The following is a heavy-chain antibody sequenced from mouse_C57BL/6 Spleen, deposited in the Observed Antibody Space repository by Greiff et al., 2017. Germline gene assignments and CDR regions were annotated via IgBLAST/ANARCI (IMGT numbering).Heavy chain of an antibody. CDR3: ARSSSSFAY. Sequence: QVQLQQPGAELVRPGSSVKLSCQASGYTFTSYWMDWVKQRPGQGLEWIGNSYPSDSETHYNQRFKDKATLTVDNSTSTAYMQRSSLTSDDSAVYYCARSSSSFAYWGQGTLVTVSA. D-gene: IGHD1-1*01. CDR2: SYPSDSET. J-gene: IGHJ3*01. CDR1: GYTFTSYW. V-gene: IGHV1-61*01.